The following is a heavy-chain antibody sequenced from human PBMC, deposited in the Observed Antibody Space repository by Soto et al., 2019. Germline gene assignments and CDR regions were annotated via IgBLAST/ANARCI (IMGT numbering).Heavy chain of an antibody. CDR1: GFTFSDYF. J-gene: IGHJ3*02. V-gene: IGHV3-11*01. CDR2: ISSSGSTI. D-gene: IGHD2-21*02. Sequence: QVQLVESGGGLVKPRGSLRLSCAASGFTFSDYFMAWIRQPPGKGLEWLSYISSSGSTIYYADSVKGRFTISRDNAKKSLYLQMNSLRAEATALYSCARVTEPYCGGDCYVTDAFDIWGQAPMVTVPS. CDR3: ARVTEPYCGGDCYVTDAFDI.